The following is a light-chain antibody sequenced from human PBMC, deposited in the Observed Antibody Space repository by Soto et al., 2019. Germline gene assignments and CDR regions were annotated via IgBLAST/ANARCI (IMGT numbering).Light chain of an antibody. J-gene: IGLJ1*01. V-gene: IGLV2-23*01. CDR1: SSDVGTYNL. CDR3: CSYAGGATYV. CDR2: GDN. Sequence: QSALTQPASVSGSPGQSITISCTGTSSDVGTYNLVSWYQKYPGKAPKLIIYGDNKRPSGVSNRLSGSESGNTASLTISGLQAEDEAAYFCCSYAGGATYVFGTGTKVTVL.